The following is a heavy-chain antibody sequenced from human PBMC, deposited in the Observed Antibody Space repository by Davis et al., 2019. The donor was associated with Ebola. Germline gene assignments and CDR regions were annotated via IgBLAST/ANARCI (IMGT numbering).Heavy chain of an antibody. CDR3: AKDLVVVPAAMSAFDI. D-gene: IGHD2-2*01. Sequence: GGSLRLSCAASGFTFSSYAMSWVRQAPGKGLEWVSAISGSGGSTYYADSVKGRFTISRDNSKNTLYLQMNSLRAEDTAVYYCAKDLVVVPAAMSAFDIWGQGTMVTVSS. J-gene: IGHJ3*02. CDR1: GFTFSSYA. CDR2: ISGSGGST. V-gene: IGHV3-23*01.